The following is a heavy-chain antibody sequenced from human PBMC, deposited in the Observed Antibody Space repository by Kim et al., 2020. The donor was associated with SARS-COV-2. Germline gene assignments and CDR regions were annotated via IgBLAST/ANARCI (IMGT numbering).Heavy chain of an antibody. CDR1: GFTFSTHY. J-gene: IGHJ4*02. Sequence: GGSLRLSCEASGFTFSTHYMSWVRQAPGKGLEWVANIKEDASDESYADTVKGQFTISRDNARNSLYLQMNNLRVEDTAVYYCSTGCGFDNWCQGTLVTVS. D-gene: IGHD1-26*01. V-gene: IGHV3-7*01. CDR2: IKEDASDE. CDR3: STGCGFDN.